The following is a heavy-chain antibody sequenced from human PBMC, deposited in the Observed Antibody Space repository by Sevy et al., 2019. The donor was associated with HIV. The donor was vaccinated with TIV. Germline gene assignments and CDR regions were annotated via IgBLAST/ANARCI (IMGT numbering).Heavy chain of an antibody. Sequence: GGSQRLSCAASGFTFSTYEMNWVRQAPRKGLEWVSYISSSGSTIYYADSVKGRFTISRDSAKNSLYLQMNSLRAEDTAVYYCARGAWGGIDYWGQGTLVTVSS. CDR2: ISSSGSTI. V-gene: IGHV3-48*03. J-gene: IGHJ4*02. D-gene: IGHD1-26*01. CDR1: GFTFSTYE. CDR3: ARGAWGGIDY.